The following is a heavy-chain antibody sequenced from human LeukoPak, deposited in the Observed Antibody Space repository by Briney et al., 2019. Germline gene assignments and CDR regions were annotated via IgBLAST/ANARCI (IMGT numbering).Heavy chain of an antibody. CDR1: GFTFSSYG. J-gene: IGHJ4*02. CDR3: ARTRRIAVAGTFDY. D-gene: IGHD6-19*01. Sequence: PGGSLRLSCAVSGFTFSSYGMSWVRQAPGKGLEWVAAISGSGYSAYYADSVKGRFTISRDNSKNTLFLEMNSLKPEDTALYYCARTRRIAVAGTFDYWGQGTLVTVSS. CDR2: ISGSGYSA. V-gene: IGHV3-23*01.